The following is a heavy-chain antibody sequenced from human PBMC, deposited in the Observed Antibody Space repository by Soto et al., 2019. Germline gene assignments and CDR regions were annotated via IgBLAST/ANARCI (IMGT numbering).Heavy chain of an antibody. CDR2: ITSSSSTI. CDR3: ARTLAAAAYYYYYGMDV. J-gene: IGHJ6*02. D-gene: IGHD6-13*01. Sequence: EVQLVESGGGLVQPGGSLRLSCAASGFTFSSYTMNWVRQAPGKGLEWVSYITSSSSTIYYADSVKGRFTISRDNAKNSLNLQMNSLREEDTAVYYCARTLAAAAYYYYYGMDVWGQGTTVTVSS. V-gene: IGHV3-48*02. CDR1: GFTFSSYT.